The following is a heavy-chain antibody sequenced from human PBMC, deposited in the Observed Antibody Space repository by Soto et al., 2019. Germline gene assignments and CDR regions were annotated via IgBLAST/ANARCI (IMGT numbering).Heavy chain of an antibody. CDR1: GFTFSSYA. CDR3: ARPLWRDDYNWGYFDL. CDR2: ISYDGSNK. V-gene: IGHV3-30-3*01. Sequence: QVQLVESGGGVVQPGRSLRLSCAASGFTFSSYAMHWVRQAPGKGLEWVAVISYDGSNKYYADSVKGRFTISRDNSKNXLYLPMNSLRTEGTAVYYCARPLWRDDYNWGYFDLWGRSTLVTVSS. D-gene: IGHD4-4*01. J-gene: IGHJ2*01.